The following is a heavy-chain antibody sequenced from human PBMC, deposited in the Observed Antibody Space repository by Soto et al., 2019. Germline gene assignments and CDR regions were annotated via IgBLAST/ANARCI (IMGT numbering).Heavy chain of an antibody. CDR1: GFSFSIYG. CDR3: ARGSSRFQDPYYYYAMDV. V-gene: IGHV3-33*01. D-gene: IGHD6-13*01. CDR2: TWYDESNK. Sequence: GSLRLSCVASGFSFSIYGMHWVRQAPGKGLEWVAVTWYDESNKYYRDSVQGRFTVSRDNAKNTLYLQMNSLRAEDTAVYYCARGSSRFQDPYYYYAMDVWGQGTTVTVSS. J-gene: IGHJ6*02.